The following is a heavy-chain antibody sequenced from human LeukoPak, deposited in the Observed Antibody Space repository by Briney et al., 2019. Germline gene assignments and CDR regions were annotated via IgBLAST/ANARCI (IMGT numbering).Heavy chain of an antibody. D-gene: IGHD2-2*01. Sequence: PSETLSLTCTVSGASISSYYWSWIRQPPGKGLEWIAYIYYSGSTKYNPSLKSRVTISVDTSENQFSLKLSSVTAADTAVYYCARRRGTRSSASCYGFDPWGQGTLVTVSS. CDR2: IYYSGST. CDR1: GASISSYY. CDR3: ARRRGTRSSASCYGFDP. J-gene: IGHJ5*02. V-gene: IGHV4-59*08.